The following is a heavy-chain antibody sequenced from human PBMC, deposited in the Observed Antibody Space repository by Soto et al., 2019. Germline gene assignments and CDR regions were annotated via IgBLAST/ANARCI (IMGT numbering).Heavy chain of an antibody. CDR1: GYTFTSYG. Sequence: QVQLVQSGAEVKKPGDSVRVSCKASGYTFTSYGIGWVRQAPGQGLEWMGWISANNGNTKYAQKVQGRVTMTTDASTSTAYMELRSLRSDAAAVYYCARHGSFDHWGQGTLVTVSS. V-gene: IGHV1-18*01. D-gene: IGHD6-25*01. J-gene: IGHJ4*02. CDR3: ARHGSFDH. CDR2: ISANNGNT.